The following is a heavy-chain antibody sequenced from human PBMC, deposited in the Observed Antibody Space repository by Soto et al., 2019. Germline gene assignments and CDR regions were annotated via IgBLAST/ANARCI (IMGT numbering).Heavy chain of an antibody. J-gene: IGHJ4*02. CDR3: ATNYGSGSAHFDS. CDR1: GDTFSRST. D-gene: IGHD3-10*01. CDR2: TIPILSMS. V-gene: IGHV1-69*02. Sequence: QMVQSGAEVKKPGSSVKVSCTASGDTFSRSTLSWVRQAPGQGLEWMGRTIPILSMSDYARKFQGRVSITADKSTSTVYMELSRLRSEDTAVYYCATNYGSGSAHFDSWGQGTLVTVSS.